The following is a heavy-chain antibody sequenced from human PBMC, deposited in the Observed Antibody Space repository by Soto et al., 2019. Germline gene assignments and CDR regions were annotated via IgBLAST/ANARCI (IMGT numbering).Heavy chain of an antibody. D-gene: IGHD3-10*01. J-gene: IGHJ6*02. Sequence: QVQLVESGGGVVQPGKSLRLSCVASAFTFSDYSMHWVRQAPGEGLEWVAAISGDGSKKSYADSVKGRATLSRDNAKNTLYLQMDNLRAEDTAVYFCGRDLGGSGTPLEYYGMDVWGRGTTVTVSS. V-gene: IGHV3-30*01. CDR2: ISGDGSKK. CDR3: GRDLGGSGTPLEYYGMDV. CDR1: AFTFSDYS.